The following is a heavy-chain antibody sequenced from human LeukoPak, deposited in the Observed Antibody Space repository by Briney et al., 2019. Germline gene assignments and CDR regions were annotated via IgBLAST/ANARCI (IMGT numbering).Heavy chain of an antibody. Sequence: SETLSLTCAVSGGSISSGGYSWSWIRQPPGKGLEWIGYIYHSGSTYYNPSLKSRATTSVDRSKNQSSLKLSSVTAADTAVYYCARGTIFGVVPDYWGQGTLVTVSS. J-gene: IGHJ4*02. CDR1: GGSISSGGYS. CDR3: ARGTIFGVVPDY. CDR2: IYHSGST. V-gene: IGHV4-30-2*01. D-gene: IGHD3-3*01.